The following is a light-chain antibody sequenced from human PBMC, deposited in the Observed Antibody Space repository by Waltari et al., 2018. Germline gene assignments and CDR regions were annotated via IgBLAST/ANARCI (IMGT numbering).Light chain of an antibody. J-gene: IGLJ3*02. CDR1: TGAVTSGQY. V-gene: IGLV7-46*01. Sequence: QAVVTQEPSLTVSPGGTVTLTCGSSTGAVTSGQYPYWFHQKPGQAPKTLIFDTSNKHAWTPARFSGSLLGGKAALTLSGAQPEDEAEYYCLLWYSGARWVFGGGTKLSVL. CDR2: DTS. CDR3: LLWYSGARWV.